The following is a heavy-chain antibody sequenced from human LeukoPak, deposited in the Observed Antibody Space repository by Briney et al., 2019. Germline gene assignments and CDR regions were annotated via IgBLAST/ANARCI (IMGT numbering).Heavy chain of an antibody. Sequence: GGSLRLSCTASGFTFGDYAMSWVRQAPGKGLEWVGFIRSKAYGGTTEYAASVKGRFTISRDDSKGIAYLQMNSLKTEDTAVYYCTRPRTYYDFWSGYWGQGTLVTVSS. V-gene: IGHV3-49*04. CDR1: GFTFGDYA. D-gene: IGHD3-3*01. CDR3: TRPRTYYDFWSGY. J-gene: IGHJ4*02. CDR2: IRSKAYGGTT.